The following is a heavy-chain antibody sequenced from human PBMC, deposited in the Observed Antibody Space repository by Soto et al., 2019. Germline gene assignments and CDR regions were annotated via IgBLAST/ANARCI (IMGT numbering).Heavy chain of an antibody. V-gene: IGHV1-3*01. Sequence: ASVKVSCKASGYTFTSYAMHWVRQAPGQRLEWMGWTNAGNGNTKYSQKFQGRVTITRDTSASTAYMELSSLRSEDTAVYYCARDLGGWPDYCGQRSLVPVSS. CDR1: GYTFTSYA. J-gene: IGHJ4*02. D-gene: IGHD2-15*01. CDR2: TNAGNGNT. CDR3: ARDLGGWPDY.